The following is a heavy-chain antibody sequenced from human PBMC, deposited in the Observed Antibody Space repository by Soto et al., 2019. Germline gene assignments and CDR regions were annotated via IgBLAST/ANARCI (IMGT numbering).Heavy chain of an antibody. Sequence: GESLKISCKGSGYSFTSYWIGWVRQMPGKGLEWMGIIYPGDSDTRYSPSFQGQVTISADKSISTAYLQWSSLKASDTAMYYCARSGSYYGSGNYYGPFDYWGQGTLVTVSS. J-gene: IGHJ4*02. D-gene: IGHD3-10*01. CDR1: GYSFTSYW. CDR3: ARSGSYYGSGNYYGPFDY. V-gene: IGHV5-51*01. CDR2: IYPGDSDT.